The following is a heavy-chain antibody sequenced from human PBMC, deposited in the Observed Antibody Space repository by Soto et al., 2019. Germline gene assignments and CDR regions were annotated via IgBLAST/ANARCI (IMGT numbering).Heavy chain of an antibody. V-gene: IGHV3-7*02. CDR3: AVYYCAKDGRKLGSPHDY. J-gene: IGHJ4*02. CDR1: GFTFSSYW. CDR2: INQDGSEK. Sequence: GGSLRLSCAASGFTFSSYWMSWVRQAPGKGLEWVANINQDGSEKYFVDSVKGRFTISRDNAKNSLYLQMTSLRAEDTGAEDTAVYYCAKDGRKLGSPHDYWGQGTLVTVSS. D-gene: IGHD3-10*01.